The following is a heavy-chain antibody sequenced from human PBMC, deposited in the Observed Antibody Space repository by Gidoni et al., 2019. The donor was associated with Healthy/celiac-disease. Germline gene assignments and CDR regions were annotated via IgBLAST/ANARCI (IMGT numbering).Heavy chain of an antibody. J-gene: IGHJ6*03. D-gene: IGHD1-7*01. V-gene: IGHV3-30*18. Sequence: QVQLVESGGGVVQPGRSLRLSCAASGFTFSSSGMHWVRQAPGKGLEWVAVRSYDGSNKYYADSVKGRFTISRDNSKNTLYQQMNSLRAEDTAVYYCAKETGTTGYFYYYYYMDVWGKGTTVTVS. CDR1: GFTFSSSG. CDR2: RSYDGSNK. CDR3: AKETGTTGYFYYYYYMDV.